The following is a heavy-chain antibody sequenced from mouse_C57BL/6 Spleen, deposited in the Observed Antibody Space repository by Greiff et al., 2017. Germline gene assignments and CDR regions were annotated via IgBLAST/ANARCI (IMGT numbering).Heavy chain of an antibody. V-gene: IGHV1-69*01. Sequence: QVQLQQPGAELVMPGASVKLSCKASGYTFTSYWMHWVKQRPGQGLEWIGEIDPSDSYTNYNQKFKGKSTLTVDKSSSTAYMQLSSLTSEDSAVYYCAGCGGYGSSEAMEGWGQGTSVTVAS. J-gene: IGHJ4*01. CDR2: IDPSDSYT. D-gene: IGHD1-1*01. CDR1: GYTFTSYW. CDR3: AGCGGYGSSEAMEG.